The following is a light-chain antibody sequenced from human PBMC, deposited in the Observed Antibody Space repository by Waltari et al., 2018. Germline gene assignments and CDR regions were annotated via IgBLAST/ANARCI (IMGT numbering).Light chain of an antibody. CDR3: SSYAGSNIGV. V-gene: IGLV2-8*01. CDR1: SRDVGGYTY. CDR2: EVS. J-gene: IGLJ1*01. Sequence: QSALTQPPSASGSPGQSVTISCTGTSRDVGGYTYVPWYQQHPGKAPKLMIYEVSKRPSGVPDRFSGSKSGNTASLTVSGLQAEDEADYYCSSYAGSNIGVFGTGTKVTVL.